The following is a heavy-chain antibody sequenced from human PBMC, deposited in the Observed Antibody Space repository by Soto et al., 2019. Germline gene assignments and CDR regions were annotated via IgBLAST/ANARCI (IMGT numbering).Heavy chain of an antibody. CDR2: IYYSGST. CDR1: GGSISSGGYY. J-gene: IGHJ5*02. D-gene: IGHD5-18*01. CDR3: ARDGYSYGYRNWFDP. V-gene: IGHV4-31*01. Sequence: QVQLQESGPGLVKPSQTLSLTCTVSGGSISSGGYYWSWIRQHPGKGLEWIGYIYYSGSTYYNPSLKCLFTISVDTSKNQYSLKLSSVSAAYTAVYYCARDGYSYGYRNWFDPWGQGTLVTVSS.